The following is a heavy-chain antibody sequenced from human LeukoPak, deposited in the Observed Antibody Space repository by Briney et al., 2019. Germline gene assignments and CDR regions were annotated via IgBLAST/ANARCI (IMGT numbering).Heavy chain of an antibody. V-gene: IGHV4-59*01. D-gene: IGHD3-22*01. CDR2: IYYSGST. CDR1: GGSISSYY. CDR3: ARSPNYDSRGYEPIDI. Sequence: SETLSLTCTVSGGSISSYYWSWIRQPPGKGLEWIGYIYYSGSTNYNPSLKSRVTISVDTSKNQFSLKLSSVTAADTAVYYCARSPNYDSRGYEPIDIWGQGTMVTVSS. J-gene: IGHJ3*02.